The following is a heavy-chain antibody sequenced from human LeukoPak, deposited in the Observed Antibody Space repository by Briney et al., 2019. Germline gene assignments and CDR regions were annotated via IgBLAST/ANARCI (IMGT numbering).Heavy chain of an antibody. CDR3: ARGSMIPISVAGRYNWFDP. CDR1: GYTFTSYD. D-gene: IGHD3-16*01. J-gene: IGHJ5*02. V-gene: IGHV1-8*01. Sequence: ASVKASCKASGYTFTSYDTTWVRQATGQGREWMGWMNPNSANTSYAQKFKGRVTLTTNTTISTAYMELSSLRAEDTAVYYCARGSMIPISVAGRYNWFDPWGQGTLVTVS. CDR2: MNPNSANT.